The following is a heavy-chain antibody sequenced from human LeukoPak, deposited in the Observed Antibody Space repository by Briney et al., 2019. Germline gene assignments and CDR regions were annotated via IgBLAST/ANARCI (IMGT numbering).Heavy chain of an antibody. J-gene: IGHJ4*02. Sequence: GESLKISCKGSGYSFTSYWISWVRQMPGKGLEWMGRIDPSDSYTNYSPSFQGLVTISADKSISTAYLQWSSLKASDTAMYYCARTLGGPYSSGYYFDYWGQGTLVTVSS. V-gene: IGHV5-10-1*01. CDR2: IDPSDSYT. CDR3: ARTLGGPYSSGYYFDY. D-gene: IGHD3-22*01. CDR1: GYSFTSYW.